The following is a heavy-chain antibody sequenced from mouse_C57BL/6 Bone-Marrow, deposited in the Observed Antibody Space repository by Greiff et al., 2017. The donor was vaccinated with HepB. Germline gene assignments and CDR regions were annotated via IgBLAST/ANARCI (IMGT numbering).Heavy chain of an antibody. V-gene: IGHV5-12*01. CDR3: ARESYYYGCSSWFAY. D-gene: IGHD1-1*01. CDR1: GFTFSDYY. CDR2: ISNGGGST. Sequence: EVKLVESGGGLVQPGGSLKLSCAASGFTFSDYYMYWVRQTPEKRLEWVAYISNGGGSTYYPDTVKGRFTITRDNAKNTLYLQMSRLKSEDTAMYYCARESYYYGCSSWFAYWGQGTLVTVSA. J-gene: IGHJ3*01.